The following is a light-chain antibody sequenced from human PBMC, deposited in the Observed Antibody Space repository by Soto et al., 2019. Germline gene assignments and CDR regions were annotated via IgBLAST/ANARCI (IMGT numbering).Light chain of an antibody. CDR1: QSISTN. CDR3: QQYSNWPRT. Sequence: EIVVPQSPATLSVSPGERATLSCTASQSISTNLAWYQQKPDRAPRLLIYGASTRATGIPARFSGSGSGTEFTLTISSLQSEDFAVYHCQQYSNWPRTFGQGTKVEV. V-gene: IGKV3-15*01. J-gene: IGKJ1*01. CDR2: GAS.